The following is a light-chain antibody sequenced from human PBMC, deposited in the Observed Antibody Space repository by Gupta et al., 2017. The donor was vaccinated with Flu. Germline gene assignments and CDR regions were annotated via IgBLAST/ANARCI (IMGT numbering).Light chain of an antibody. Sequence: QSAPTQPRSVSGFPGQSVTISCTGSSNDVGGSNRVSWYQQRPGKAPKLILYDVTERPSGVPDRFSGSKSGNTASLTISGLQADDEADYYCSSHAGRVTWVFGTGTTVTVL. CDR1: SNDVGGSNR. V-gene: IGLV2-11*01. J-gene: IGLJ1*01. CDR2: DVT. CDR3: SSHAGRVTWV.